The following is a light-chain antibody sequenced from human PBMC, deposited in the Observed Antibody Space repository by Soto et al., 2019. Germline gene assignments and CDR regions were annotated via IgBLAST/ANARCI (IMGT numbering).Light chain of an antibody. V-gene: IGKV1-6*01. CDR1: QGIRND. CDR3: LQDHNYPRT. J-gene: IGKJ1*01. CDR2: AAS. Sequence: AIQMTQSSSSLSASVGDRVTITCRASQGIRNDLGWYQQRPGKAPKLLIYAASSLESGVPSRFSGSGSGTDFTLTISSLHPEDFATYFCLQDHNYPRTFGQGTKVDIK.